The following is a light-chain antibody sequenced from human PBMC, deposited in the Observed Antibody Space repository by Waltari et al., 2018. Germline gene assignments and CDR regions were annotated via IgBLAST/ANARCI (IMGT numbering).Light chain of an antibody. J-gene: IGKJ1*01. V-gene: IGKV3-20*01. CDR1: QSISKY. CDR2: HAS. Sequence: EIVLTQSPGTLSLSSGERATLSCRTSQSISKYLAWYQQKPGQAPRLLIYHASCRATGIPDRFSGSGSGTDFSLTISRLEPEDFAVYYCQHYVSLPVTFGQGTKVEIK. CDR3: QHYVSLPVT.